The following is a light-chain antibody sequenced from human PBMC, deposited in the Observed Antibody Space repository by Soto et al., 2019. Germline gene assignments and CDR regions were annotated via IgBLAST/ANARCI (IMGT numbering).Light chain of an antibody. CDR1: SSDVGSYNL. CDR2: EGS. J-gene: IGLJ1*01. Sequence: QSALTQPASVSGSPGQSITISCTGTSSDVGSYNLVSWYQQHPGKAPKLMIYEGSKRPSGVSNRFSGSKSGNTASLTISGLQAEDEDEYYCCSYAGSSTFHVFGTGTKLTVL. CDR3: CSYAGSSTFHV. V-gene: IGLV2-23*03.